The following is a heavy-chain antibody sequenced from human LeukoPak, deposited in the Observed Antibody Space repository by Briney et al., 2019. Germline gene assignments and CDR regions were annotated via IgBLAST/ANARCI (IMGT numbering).Heavy chain of an antibody. Sequence: ASVKVSCKASGYTFTGYYMHWVRQAPGRGLEWMGWINPNSGAADYAQQFRGRVTMTRDTSINTDYMEMKRVTSDDTAVYYCARGAEAETSPLDFWGQGTLVIV. J-gene: IGHJ4*02. CDR2: INPNSGAA. V-gene: IGHV1-2*02. CDR3: ARGAEAETSPLDF. D-gene: IGHD6-13*01. CDR1: GYTFTGYY.